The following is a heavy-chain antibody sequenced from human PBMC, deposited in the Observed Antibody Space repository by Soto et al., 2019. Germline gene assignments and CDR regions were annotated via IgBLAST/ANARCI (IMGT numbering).Heavy chain of an antibody. V-gene: IGHV3-23*01. J-gene: IGHJ4*02. D-gene: IGHD2-15*01. CDR2: ISGSGGST. Sequence: EVQLLESGGGLVQPGGSLRLSCAASGFTFSSYAMSWVRQAPGKGLEWVSAISGSGGSTYYADSVKGRFTISRDNSKNQLYLQMNSLRAEDTAVYYCANSDCSGGSCYPNFDYWGQGTLVTVSS. CDR1: GFTFSSYA. CDR3: ANSDCSGGSCYPNFDY.